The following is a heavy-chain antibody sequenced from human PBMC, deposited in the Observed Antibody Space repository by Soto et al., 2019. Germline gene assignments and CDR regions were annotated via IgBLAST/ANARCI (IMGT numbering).Heavy chain of an antibody. CDR1: GGSISSYY. CDR2: IYYSGST. Sequence: SETRSLTCTVSGGSISSYYWSWIRQPPGKGLEWIGYIYYSGSTNYNPSLKSRVTISVDTSKNQFSLKLSSVTAADTAVYYCARVMPRFHYGDYENIYYYYGMDVWGQGTTVTVSS. V-gene: IGHV4-59*01. CDR3: ARVMPRFHYGDYENIYYYYGMDV. J-gene: IGHJ6*02. D-gene: IGHD4-17*01.